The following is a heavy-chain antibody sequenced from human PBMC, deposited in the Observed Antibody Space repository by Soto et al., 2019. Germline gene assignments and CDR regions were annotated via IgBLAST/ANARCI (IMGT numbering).Heavy chain of an antibody. D-gene: IGHD3-10*01. J-gene: IGHJ6*02. CDR3: ARDRAAPTYRFYYYGMDV. CDR2: ISSSGSTI. CDR1: GFTFSSYE. V-gene: IGHV3-48*03. Sequence: PGGSLRLSCAASGFTFSSYEMNWVRQAPGKGLEWVSYISSSGSTIYYADSVKGRFTISRDNAKNSLYLQMNSLRAEDTALYYCARDRAAPTYRFYYYGMDVWGQGTTVTVSS.